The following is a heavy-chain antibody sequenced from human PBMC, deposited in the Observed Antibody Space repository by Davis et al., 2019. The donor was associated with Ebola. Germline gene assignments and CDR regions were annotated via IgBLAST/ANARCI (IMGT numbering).Heavy chain of an antibody. V-gene: IGHV1-2*02. CDR3: ARPQPRGQGQFDY. Sequence: ASVKVSCKTSGYSFIGYYLHWARQAPGQGLEYMGWINPNTGDTNFIQKFRGRFSLTRDTSIHTAYMELTGLRSDDTAVYYCARPQPRGQGQFDYWGRGTLVTVSS. J-gene: IGHJ4*02. CDR2: INPNTGDT. D-gene: IGHD6-13*01. CDR1: GYSFIGYY.